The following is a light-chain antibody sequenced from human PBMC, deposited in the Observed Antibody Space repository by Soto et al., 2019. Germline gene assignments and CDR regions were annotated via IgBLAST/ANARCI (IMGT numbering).Light chain of an antibody. J-gene: IGKJ4*01. CDR3: QQTFSSPLT. CDR1: QSVSNY. Sequence: DIQMTQSPSSLSASVGDRVTITCRASQSVSNYLSWYQQKSGKAPSRLIYSASNLHSGVPSRFSRSGSGTDFTLTISGLQPEAFATYFCQQTFSSPLTFGGGTRWIP. CDR2: SAS. V-gene: IGKV1-39*01.